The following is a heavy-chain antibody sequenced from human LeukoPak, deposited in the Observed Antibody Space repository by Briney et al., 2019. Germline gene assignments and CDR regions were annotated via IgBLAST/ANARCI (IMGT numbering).Heavy chain of an antibody. D-gene: IGHD1-26*01. J-gene: IGHJ4*02. V-gene: IGHV3-33*03. CDR2: IWNDGSYE. CDR3: AKPTRGSGSFLIDY. Sequence: GKSLRLSCAASGFTFSSYGMHWVRQAPGKGLEWVAVIWNDGSYEYYGDPVKGRFTISRDNSKNTLCLQMNNLRADDTAVYFCAKPTRGSGSFLIDYWGQGTLVTVSS. CDR1: GFTFSSYG.